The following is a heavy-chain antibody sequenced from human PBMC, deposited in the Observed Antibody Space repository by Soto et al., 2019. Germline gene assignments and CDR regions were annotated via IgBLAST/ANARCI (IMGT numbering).Heavy chain of an antibody. V-gene: IGHV4-31*03. Sequence: QVQLQESGPGLVKPSQTLSLTCTVSGGSISSGGYYWSWIRQHPGKGLECIGYIYYSGSTYYKPSHNSRVTISVDTSKNQFSLKLCPVTAADTAVYYCARYSGSQPDYFDYWGQGTLVTVSS. CDR1: GGSISSGGYY. CDR3: ARYSGSQPDYFDY. J-gene: IGHJ4*02. CDR2: IYYSGST. D-gene: IGHD6-6*01.